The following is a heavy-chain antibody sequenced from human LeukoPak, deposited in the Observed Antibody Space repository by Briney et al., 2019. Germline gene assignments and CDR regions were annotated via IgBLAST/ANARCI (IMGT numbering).Heavy chain of an antibody. V-gene: IGHV3-7*01. J-gene: IGHJ4*02. CDR3: ARGGTFVSDY. D-gene: IGHD1-1*01. CDR2: IKTDGGEK. CDR1: GFTFRTFW. Sequence: GGSLRLSCAASGFTFRTFWMSWVRQAPGKGLEWVANIKTDGGEKYYVDSMKGRFTVSRDNAKNSLYLQMDSLRAEDTAVYYCARGGTFVSDYWGQGTLVTVSS.